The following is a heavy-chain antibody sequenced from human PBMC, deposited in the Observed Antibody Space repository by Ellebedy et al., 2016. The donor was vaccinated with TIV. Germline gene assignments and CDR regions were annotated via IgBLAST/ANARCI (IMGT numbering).Heavy chain of an antibody. J-gene: IGHJ4*02. CDR3: ATLYSNYRMYYFDY. Sequence: GGSLRLXCAASGFTFSSYWMSWVRQAPGKGLEWVSYISSSSSTIYYADSVKGRFTISRDNAKNSLYLQMNSLRAEDTAVYYCATLYSNYRMYYFDYWGQGTLVTVSS. CDR2: ISSSSSTI. D-gene: IGHD4-11*01. CDR1: GFTFSSYW. V-gene: IGHV3-48*01.